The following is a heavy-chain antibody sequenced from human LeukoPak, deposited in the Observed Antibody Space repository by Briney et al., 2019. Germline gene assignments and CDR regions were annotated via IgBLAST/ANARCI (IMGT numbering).Heavy chain of an antibody. Sequence: SVKVSCKASGGTFSSYAISWVRQAPGQGLEWMGGIIPIFGTANYAQKFQGRVTITADESTSTPYMELSSLRSEDTAVYYCARDLGDGIRYFDWLLYPGAFDIWGQGTMVTVSS. CDR1: GGTFSSYA. CDR2: IIPIFGTA. CDR3: ARDLGDGIRYFDWLLYPGAFDI. V-gene: IGHV1-69*13. J-gene: IGHJ3*02. D-gene: IGHD3-9*01.